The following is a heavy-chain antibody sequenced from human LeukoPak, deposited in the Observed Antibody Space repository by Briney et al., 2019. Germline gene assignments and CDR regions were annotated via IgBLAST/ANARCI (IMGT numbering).Heavy chain of an antibody. D-gene: IGHD6-19*01. J-gene: IGHJ4*02. CDR2: INHSGST. V-gene: IGHV4-34*01. CDR1: GGSFSGYY. CDR3: ARYYRGGWYYLDY. Sequence: PSETPSLTCAVYGGSFSGYYWSWIRQPPGKGLEWIGEINHSGSTNYNPSLKSRVTISVDTSKNQFSLKLSSVTAADTAVYYCARYYRGGWYYLDYWGQGTLVTVSS.